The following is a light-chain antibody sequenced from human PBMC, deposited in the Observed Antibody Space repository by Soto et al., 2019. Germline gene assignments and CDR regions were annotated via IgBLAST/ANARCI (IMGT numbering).Light chain of an antibody. V-gene: IGKV3-15*01. CDR2: DAS. CDR3: QQCRNWPLT. J-gene: IGKJ4*01. Sequence: ESVMTQSPATLSVSLGEKATLSCKASQNVYNNLAWYQQRPGQPPRLLIYDASTRATGISARFSGSGYGTEFTLTISSLQSEDFAVYFCQQCRNWPLTFGGG. CDR1: QNVYNN.